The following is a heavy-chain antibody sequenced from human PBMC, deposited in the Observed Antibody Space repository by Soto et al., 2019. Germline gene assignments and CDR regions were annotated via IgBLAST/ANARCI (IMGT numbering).Heavy chain of an antibody. V-gene: IGHV3-48*03. CDR2: INVGGDTR. D-gene: IGHD6-19*01. CDR1: GFMFSSYE. CDR3: ARKSQWLSGYIYHGMDV. J-gene: IGHJ6*02. Sequence: LVASGGGLVQPGGSLRLSCAASGFMFSSYEFNWFRLAPGKGLEWVSYINVGGDTRHYADSVRGRFTISRDDAKGSLYLQMDSLRVEDTAVYFCARKSQWLSGYIYHGMDVWSQGPSVTVSS.